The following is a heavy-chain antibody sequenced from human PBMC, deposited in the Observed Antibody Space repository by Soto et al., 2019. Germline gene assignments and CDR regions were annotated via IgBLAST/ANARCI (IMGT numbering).Heavy chain of an antibody. CDR1: GGSISSSSYY. CDR2: IYYSGST. CDR3: ARHPGKVVVITTVLGYGMDV. V-gene: IGHV4-39*01. J-gene: IGHJ6*02. Sequence: SETLSLTCTVSGGSISSSSYYWGWIRQPPGKGLEWIGSIYYSGSTYYNPSLKSRVTISVDTSKNQFSLKLSSVTAADTAVYYCARHPGKVVVITTVLGYGMDVWGQGTTVTVSS. D-gene: IGHD3-22*01.